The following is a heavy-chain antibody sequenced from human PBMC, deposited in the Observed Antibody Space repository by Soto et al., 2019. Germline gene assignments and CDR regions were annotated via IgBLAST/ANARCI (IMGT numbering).Heavy chain of an antibody. V-gene: IGHV2-5*02. CDR3: THTDSRTSLAMDY. Sequence: QITLKESGPTLVKHTQTLTLTCTFSGFSLYTGGVGVAWIRQPPGKALEWLALIYWDDDKRYSPSLKSRLTITKDTSKRQVVLTMTNMDPVDTATYYCTHTDSRTSLAMDYWGQGTLVTVSS. CDR2: IYWDDDK. D-gene: IGHD2-21*02. J-gene: IGHJ4*02. CDR1: GFSLYTGGVG.